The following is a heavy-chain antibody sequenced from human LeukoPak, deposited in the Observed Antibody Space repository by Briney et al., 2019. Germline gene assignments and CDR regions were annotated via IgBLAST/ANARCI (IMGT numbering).Heavy chain of an antibody. CDR1: AGSISNYY. CDR3: AREYCSTSRCFHYSYYYFMDV. V-gene: IGHV4-4*07. J-gene: IGHJ6*04. CDR2: IYTSGST. Sequence: PSETLSLTCTVSAGSISNYYWSWIRQPAGKGLEWIGRIYTSGSTNYNPSLESRVTMSVDTSKNQFSLTLTSVTAAATAVYYCAREYCSTSRCFHYSYYYFMDVWGKGTKVTVSS. D-gene: IGHD2-2*01.